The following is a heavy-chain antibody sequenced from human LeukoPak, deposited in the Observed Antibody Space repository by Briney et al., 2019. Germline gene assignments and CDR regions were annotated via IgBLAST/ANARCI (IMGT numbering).Heavy chain of an antibody. V-gene: IGHV1-2*02. CDR1: GYTFTVLN. CDR2: INPNSGGT. CDR3: ARDLGCSSTGCYNYGMDV. Sequence: VASVKVSCKASGYTFTVLNMHWVRQAPGQGLEWMGWINPNSGGTNYAQKFQGRVTMTRDTSISTAYMELSRLRSDDTAVYYCARDLGCSSTGCYNYGMDVWGQGTTVTVSS. J-gene: IGHJ6*02. D-gene: IGHD2-2*02.